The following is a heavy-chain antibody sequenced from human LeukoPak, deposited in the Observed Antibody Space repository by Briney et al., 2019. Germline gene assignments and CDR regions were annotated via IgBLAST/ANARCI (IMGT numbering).Heavy chain of an antibody. D-gene: IGHD2-2*01. CDR2: ISAYNGNT. J-gene: IGHJ4*02. CDR3: ARERYCSSTSCWGLGDY. CDR1: GYTFTSYG. Sequence: GASVKVSCKASGYTFTSYGISWVRQAPGQGLEWMGWISAYNGNTNYAQKLQGRVTMTTDTSTSTAYMELRSLRSDDTAVYYCARERYCSSTSCWGLGDYWGQGTLVTVSS. V-gene: IGHV1-18*01.